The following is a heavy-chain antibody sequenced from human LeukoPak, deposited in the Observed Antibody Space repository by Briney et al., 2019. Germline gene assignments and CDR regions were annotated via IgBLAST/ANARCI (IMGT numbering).Heavy chain of an antibody. D-gene: IGHD6-13*01. V-gene: IGHV3-23*01. CDR1: GFTFSTYA. CDR3: AKHLSSSSRYYYDS. J-gene: IGHJ4*02. Sequence: GGSLRLSCAASGFTFSTYAMSWVRQAPGRGLEWVSTIIGSGESTYYADPVKGRFTISRDNSKNTLYLQVNSLRVEDTGFYYCAKHLSSSSRYYYDSWGQGTLVTVSS. CDR2: IIGSGEST.